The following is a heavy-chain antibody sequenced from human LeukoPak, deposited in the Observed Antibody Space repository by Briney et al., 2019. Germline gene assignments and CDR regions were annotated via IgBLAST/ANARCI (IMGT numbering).Heavy chain of an antibody. Sequence: GGSLRLSCAASGFTFSSYWMSWVRQAPGKGLEWVATIKNDGSEKNYVDSVKGRFTISRDNAKNSLYLQMSGLRAEDTAVYFCATADWFSFDFWGQGTLVTVSS. CDR1: GFTFSSYW. CDR3: ATADWFSFDF. CDR2: IKNDGSEK. J-gene: IGHJ4*02. V-gene: IGHV3-7*04. D-gene: IGHD3-9*01.